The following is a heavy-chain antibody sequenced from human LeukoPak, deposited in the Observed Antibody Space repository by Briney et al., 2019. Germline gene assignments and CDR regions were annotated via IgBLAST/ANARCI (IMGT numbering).Heavy chain of an antibody. J-gene: IGHJ4*02. D-gene: IGHD1-26*01. CDR2: INPNSGGT. Sequence: ASVKVSCKASGYTFTGYCMHWVRQAPGQGLEWMGRINPNSGGTNYAQKFQGRVTMTRDTSVSTAYMELSRLRSDDTAVYYCASGGGSYSTLVRYWGQGTLVTVSS. V-gene: IGHV1-2*06. CDR3: ASGGGSYSTLVRY. CDR1: GYTFTGYC.